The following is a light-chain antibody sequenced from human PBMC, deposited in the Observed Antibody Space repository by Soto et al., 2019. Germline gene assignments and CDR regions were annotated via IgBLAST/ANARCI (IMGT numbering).Light chain of an antibody. Sequence: ATQLTQSPSSLSASVGDRVTITCRASQGIRSALAWYQQKPGKAPKLLIYDASNLESGVPTRVSGSGSGTDFTLTISSLQPEDFATYYCQQFNRYPVTFGPGTKVDIK. V-gene: IGKV1-13*02. CDR1: QGIRSA. CDR3: QQFNRYPVT. J-gene: IGKJ3*01. CDR2: DAS.